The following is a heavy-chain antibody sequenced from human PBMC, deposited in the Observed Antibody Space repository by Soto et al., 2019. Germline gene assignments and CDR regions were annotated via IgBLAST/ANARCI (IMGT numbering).Heavy chain of an antibody. J-gene: IGHJ4*02. V-gene: IGHV4-31*03. Sequence: QVQLQESGPGLVKPSQTLSLTCTVSGGSISSGGYYWSWIRQHPGKGLEWIGYIYYSGSTYYNPSLKRRVTISVDTSKNQFSLKLSSVTAADTAVYYCARGYDILTGYYNFDYWGQGTLVTVSS. CDR1: GGSISSGGYY. CDR3: ARGYDILTGYYNFDY. CDR2: IYYSGST. D-gene: IGHD3-9*01.